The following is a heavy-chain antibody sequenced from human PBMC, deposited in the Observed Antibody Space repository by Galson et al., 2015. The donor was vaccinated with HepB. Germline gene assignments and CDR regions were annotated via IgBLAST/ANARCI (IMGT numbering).Heavy chain of an antibody. CDR1: GFTFSGSA. CDR3: TRLPYGSGPYYYYGMDV. J-gene: IGHJ6*02. Sequence: SLRLSCAASGFTFSGSAMHWVRQASGKGLEWVGRIRSKANSYATAYAASVKGRFTISRDDSKNTAYLQMNSLKTEDTAVYYCTRLPYGSGPYYYYGMDVWGPGTTVTVSS. D-gene: IGHD3-10*01. V-gene: IGHV3-73*01. CDR2: IRSKANSYAT.